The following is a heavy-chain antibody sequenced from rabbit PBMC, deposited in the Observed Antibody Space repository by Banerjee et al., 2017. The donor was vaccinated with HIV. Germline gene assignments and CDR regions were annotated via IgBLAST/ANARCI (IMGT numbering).Heavy chain of an antibody. Sequence: QEQLVESGGGLVQPGGSLKLSCKASGFDFSSYGVSWVRQAPGKRPEWIACISAGSGSTYYATWAKGRFTISKTSSTTVTLQMTSLTAADTATYFCARGDGAYAGYDGLWGPGTLVTVS. J-gene: IGHJ4*01. CDR2: ISAGSGST. V-gene: IGHV1S45*01. CDR1: GFDFSSYG. CDR3: ARGDGAYAGYDGL. D-gene: IGHD7-1*01.